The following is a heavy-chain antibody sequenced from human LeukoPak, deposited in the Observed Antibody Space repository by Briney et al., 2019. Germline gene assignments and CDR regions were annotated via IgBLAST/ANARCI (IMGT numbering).Heavy chain of an antibody. D-gene: IGHD4/OR15-4a*01. CDR1: GFTFSDHW. J-gene: IGHJ3*01. CDR3: TRGHYDSNV. Sequence: GGSLRLSCAGSGFTFSDHWMTWVRQAPGKGLEWVANINQDGRERNYLDSVKGQFSISRDNAKNSLYLQMDSLTADDTAVYFCTRGHYDSNVWGQGTMVTVSS. CDR2: INQDGRER. V-gene: IGHV3-7*04.